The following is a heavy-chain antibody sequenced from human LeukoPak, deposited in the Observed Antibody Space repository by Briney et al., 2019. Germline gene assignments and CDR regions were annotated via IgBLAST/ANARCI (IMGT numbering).Heavy chain of an antibody. J-gene: IGHJ4*02. CDR3: AREDATMVISLDY. CDR1: GFTFSSYA. Sequence: PGGSLRLSCAASGFTFSSYAMSWVRQAPGKGLEWVSAISSGGDNTYYADSVKGRLTISRDNSKNTLYVQMTSLRAEDTAVYYCAREDATMVISLDYWGQGALVTVSS. CDR2: ISSGGDNT. V-gene: IGHV3-23*01. D-gene: IGHD5-18*01.